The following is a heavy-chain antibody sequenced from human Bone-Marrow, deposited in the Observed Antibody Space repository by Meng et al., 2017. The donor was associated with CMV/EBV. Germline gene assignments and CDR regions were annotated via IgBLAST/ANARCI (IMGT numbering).Heavy chain of an antibody. CDR1: GFNVSSNH. J-gene: IGHJ1*01. CDR2: LYSAGST. Sequence: SGFNVSSNHMTWVRQAPGKGLEWVSILYSAGSTHYADSVKGRFTVSRDNSKNTLYLQMNSLGAEDAAVYYCARADSSGYYNTEYLQRWGQGTLVTVSS. V-gene: IGHV3-66*01. D-gene: IGHD3-22*01. CDR3: ARADSSGYYNTEYLQR.